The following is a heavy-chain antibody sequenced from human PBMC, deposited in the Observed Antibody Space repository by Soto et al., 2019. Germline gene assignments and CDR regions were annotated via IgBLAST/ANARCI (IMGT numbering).Heavy chain of an antibody. J-gene: IGHJ5*02. V-gene: IGHV3-21*01. D-gene: IGHD2-15*01. CDR3: ARGGGYCVGGSGYSARWWAYNCFDP. CDR1: GFTFSSYS. Sequence: RLSCAASGFTFSSYSMNWVRQAPGKGLEWVSSISSSSSYIYYADSVKGRFTISRDNAKNSLYLQMNSLRAEDTAGYYCARGGGYCVGGSGYSARWWAYNCFDPWGQGTLVTVSS. CDR2: ISSSSSYI.